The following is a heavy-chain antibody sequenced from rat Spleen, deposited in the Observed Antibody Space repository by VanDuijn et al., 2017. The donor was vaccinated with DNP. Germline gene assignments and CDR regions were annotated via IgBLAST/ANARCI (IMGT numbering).Heavy chain of an antibody. Sequence: EVQLVESGGGLVQPGRSLKLSCAASGFNFNDYWMGRVRQAPGKGLEWIGQINKDSSTFTYTPSLKDKFTISRDNAQNTLCLQMNKLISEDTAIYNCVRITYSYVMDAWGHGASVTVSS. CDR2: INKDSSTF. J-gene: IGHJ4*01. D-gene: IGHD1-9*01. CDR1: GFNFNDYW. CDR3: VRITYSYVMDA. V-gene: IGHV4-2*01.